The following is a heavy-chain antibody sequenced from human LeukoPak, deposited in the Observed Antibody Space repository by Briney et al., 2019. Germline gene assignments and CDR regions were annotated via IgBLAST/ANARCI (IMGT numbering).Heavy chain of an antibody. CDR1: GFTFSSYT. Sequence: PGESLRLSCAASGFTFSSYTMNWVRQAPGKGLEWVSYITNNGTTIYYADSVKGRFTISRDNAENSLYLQMNSLRAEDTAIYYWARDQWLAYYYHGMDVWGQGTKVTVSS. D-gene: IGHD6-19*01. CDR3: ARDQWLAYYYHGMDV. V-gene: IGHV3-48*03. CDR2: ITNNGTTI. J-gene: IGHJ6*02.